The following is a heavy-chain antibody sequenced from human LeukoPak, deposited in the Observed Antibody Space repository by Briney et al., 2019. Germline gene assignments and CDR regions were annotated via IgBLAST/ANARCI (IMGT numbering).Heavy chain of an antibody. CDR1: GYSFTNYW. CDR3: ARPAAGTGFDY. V-gene: IGHV5-51*01. D-gene: IGHD6-13*01. J-gene: IGHJ4*02. CDR2: IYPDDSDT. Sequence: GESLKIPCKGSGYSFTNYWIAWVRQMPGKGLEGMGIIYPDDSDTRYSPSFQGQVTISADKSISTAYLQWSSLKASDTAIYYCARPAAGTGFDYWGQGTLVTVSS.